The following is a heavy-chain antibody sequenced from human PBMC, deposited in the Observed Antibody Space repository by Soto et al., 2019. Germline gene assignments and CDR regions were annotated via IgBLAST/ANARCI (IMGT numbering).Heavy chain of an antibody. D-gene: IGHD1-1*01. Sequence: FGPTLVNPTQTLTLSCAFSGFSLGTSGVGVGWIRQPPGKALEWLGIIFWDDDKRYRPSLRRRVSITKDTSKNQLVLTMTNMDPVDTATYYCAHLPWKEMWPRAPVVNWGQGTPVTVSS. V-gene: IGHV2-5*02. CDR2: IFWDDDK. CDR1: GFSLGTSGVG. J-gene: IGHJ4*02. CDR3: AHLPWKEMWPRAPVVN.